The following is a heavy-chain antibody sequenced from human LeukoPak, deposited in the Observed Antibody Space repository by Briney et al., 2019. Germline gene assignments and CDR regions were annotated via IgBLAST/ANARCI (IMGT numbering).Heavy chain of an antibody. Sequence: KFQGRVTITRDTSASTAYMELSSLRSEDTAVYYCASSQGGVAGSCDYWGQGTLVTVSS. V-gene: IGHV1-3*01. CDR3: ASSQGGVAGSCDY. J-gene: IGHJ4*02. D-gene: IGHD6-19*01.